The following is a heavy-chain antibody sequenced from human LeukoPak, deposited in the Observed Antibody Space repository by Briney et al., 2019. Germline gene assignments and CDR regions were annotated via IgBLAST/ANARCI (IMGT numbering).Heavy chain of an antibody. Sequence: ASVKVSCKASGYTFTGYYMHWVRQAPGQGLEWMGWINPNSGGTNYARKFQGRVTMTRDTSISTAYMELSRLRSDDTAVYYCARDPGYCSSTSCYPYYFDYWGQGTLVTVSS. CDR3: ARDPGYCSSTSCYPYYFDY. CDR1: GYTFTGYY. V-gene: IGHV1-2*02. CDR2: INPNSGGT. J-gene: IGHJ4*02. D-gene: IGHD2-2*01.